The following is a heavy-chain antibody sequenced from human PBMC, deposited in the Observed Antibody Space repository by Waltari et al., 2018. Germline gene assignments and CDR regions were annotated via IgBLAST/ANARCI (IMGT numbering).Heavy chain of an antibody. CDR3: ARGTIVVVRGLDY. J-gene: IGHJ4*02. Sequence: QVQLQQWGAGLLKPSETLSLTCAVYGGSFSGYYWSWIRQPPGKGLEWIWEINHSGSTNYNPALKSRVTISVDTSKNQFALKLSSVTAADTAVYYCARGTIVVVRGLDYWGQGTLVTVSS. D-gene: IGHD3-22*01. V-gene: IGHV4-34*01. CDR2: INHSGST. CDR1: GGSFSGYY.